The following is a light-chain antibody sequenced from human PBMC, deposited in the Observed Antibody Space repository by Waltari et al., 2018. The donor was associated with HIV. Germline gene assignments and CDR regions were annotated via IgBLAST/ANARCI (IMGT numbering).Light chain of an antibody. Sequence: DIVMTQSPESLAVSLGEGATINCKSSQSVLYSSNNKNYLAWYQQKPGQPPKLLIYWASTRESGVPDRFSGSGSGTDFTLTISSLQAEDVAVYYCQQYYSTPLTFGPGTKVDIK. V-gene: IGKV4-1*01. CDR3: QQYYSTPLT. J-gene: IGKJ3*01. CDR2: WAS. CDR1: QSVLYSSNNKNY.